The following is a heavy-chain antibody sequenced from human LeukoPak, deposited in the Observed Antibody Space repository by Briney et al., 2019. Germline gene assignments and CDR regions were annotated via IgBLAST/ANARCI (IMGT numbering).Heavy chain of an antibody. J-gene: IGHJ5*02. V-gene: IGHV3-74*01. CDR3: ARGAIVVVPAAIEGFDP. CDR1: GFTFSSYA. CDR2: INSDGSST. Sequence: PGGSLRLSCAASGFTFSSYAMHWVRQAPGKGLVWVSRINSDGSSTSYADSVKGRFTISRDNAKNTLYLQMNSLRAEDTAVYYCARGAIVVVPAAIEGFDPWGQGTLVTVSS. D-gene: IGHD2-2*02.